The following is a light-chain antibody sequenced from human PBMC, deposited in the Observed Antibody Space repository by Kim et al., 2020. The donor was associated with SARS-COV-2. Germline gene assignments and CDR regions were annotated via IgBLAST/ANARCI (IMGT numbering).Light chain of an antibody. V-gene: IGKV3-11*01. CDR1: QRVSSY. Sequence: EIVLTQSPATLSLSPGERATLSCRASQRVSSYLAWYQQKPGQAPRRLIDDASNRATGIPARFSGSGSGTDFTLTIRSLEPEDFAVYYCQQRSNWPPWTFGQGTKVDIK. CDR2: DAS. CDR3: QQRSNWPPWT. J-gene: IGKJ1*01.